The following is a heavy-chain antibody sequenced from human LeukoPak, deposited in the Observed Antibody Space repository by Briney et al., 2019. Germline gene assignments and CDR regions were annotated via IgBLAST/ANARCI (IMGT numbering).Heavy chain of an antibody. Sequence: GGSLRLSCAASGFTFSSYAMTRVRQAPGKGLEWVSTISAGGGTIFYAGSVKGRFTISRDNSKNTLYLQMNSLRAEDTAVYYCARDTRRYYYDPLYAFDIWGQGTMVTVSS. CDR1: GFTFSSYA. CDR3: ARDTRRYYYDPLYAFDI. J-gene: IGHJ3*02. D-gene: IGHD3-22*01. V-gene: IGHV3-23*01. CDR2: ISAGGGTI.